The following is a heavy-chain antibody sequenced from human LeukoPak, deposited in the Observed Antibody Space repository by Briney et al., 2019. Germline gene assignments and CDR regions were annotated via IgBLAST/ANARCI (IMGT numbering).Heavy chain of an antibody. CDR2: ISGSGGST. D-gene: IGHD2-21*02. V-gene: IGHV3-23*01. Sequence: GGSLRLSCAASGFTFSSYAMSWVRQAPGKGLEWVSAISGSGGSTYYADSVKGRFTISRDNAKNSLYLQMNSLRAEDTAVYYCARDRSVVVTATYAFDIWGQGTMVTVSS. CDR1: GFTFSSYA. CDR3: ARDRSVVVTATYAFDI. J-gene: IGHJ3*02.